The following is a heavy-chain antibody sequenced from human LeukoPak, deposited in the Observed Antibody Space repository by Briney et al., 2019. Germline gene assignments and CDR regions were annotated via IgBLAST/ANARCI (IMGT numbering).Heavy chain of an antibody. D-gene: IGHD5-18*01. J-gene: IGHJ4*02. CDR3: ARESCGPDVCGYSYGYFDY. Sequence: GGSLRLSCAASGFTFSSYSMNWVRQAPGKGLGWVSSISSSSSYIYYADSVKGRFTISRDNAKNSLYLQTNSLRAEDTAVYYCARESCGPDVCGYSYGYFDYWGQGTLVTVSS. CDR1: GFTFSSYS. CDR2: ISSSSSYI. V-gene: IGHV3-21*01.